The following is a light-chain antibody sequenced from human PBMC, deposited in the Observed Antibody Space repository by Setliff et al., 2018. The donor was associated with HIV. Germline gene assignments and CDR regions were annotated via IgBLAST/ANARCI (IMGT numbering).Light chain of an antibody. CDR3: SSYTGRSTFV. CDR1: SSDVGNYNY. Sequence: QSVLTQPASVSGSPGQSITISCTGISSDVGNYNYASWYQEHPGKAPKLMIYDVSKRPSGVSNRFSGSKSGNTASLTISGLQAEDEADYHCSSYTGRSTFVFGTGTKVTV. J-gene: IGLJ1*01. CDR2: DVS. V-gene: IGLV2-14*01.